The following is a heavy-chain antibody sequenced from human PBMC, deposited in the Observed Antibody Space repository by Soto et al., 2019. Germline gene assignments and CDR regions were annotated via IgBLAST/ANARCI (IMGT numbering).Heavy chain of an antibody. V-gene: IGHV3-64*01. CDR2: ISSNGGST. Sequence: EVQLVESGGGLVQPGGSLRLSCAASGFTFSRYAMHWVRQAPGKGLEYVSAISSNGGSTYYANSVKGRFTISRDNSKNTLYLQMGTLRAEDMAVYYCATEDGDLRAFDIWGQGTMVTVSS. J-gene: IGHJ3*02. D-gene: IGHD4-17*01. CDR3: ATEDGDLRAFDI. CDR1: GFTFSRYA.